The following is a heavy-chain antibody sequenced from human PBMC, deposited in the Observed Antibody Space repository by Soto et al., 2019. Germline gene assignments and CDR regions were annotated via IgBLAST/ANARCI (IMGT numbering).Heavy chain of an antibody. CDR1: GYTFTTFA. V-gene: IGHV1-3*01. Sequence: QVQLVQSGAEVKKPGASVKVSCKTSGYTFTTFAMHWVRQAPGQSLEWMGYINAGNGNIKYAQKFQDRVTITRDTSARTVYMELSRLTSADTAIYYCARLRVDIWSAAFFDHWGQGTLVTVSS. CDR3: ARLRVDIWSAAFFDH. J-gene: IGHJ4*02. D-gene: IGHD3-3*01. CDR2: INAGNGNI.